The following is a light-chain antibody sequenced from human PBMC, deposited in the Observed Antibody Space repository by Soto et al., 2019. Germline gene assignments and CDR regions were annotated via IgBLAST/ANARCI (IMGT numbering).Light chain of an antibody. CDR1: SGDVGGYNY. CDR2: DVS. Sequence: QAVLTQPASVSGSPGQSMTISCTGTSGDVGGYNYVSWYQQHPGKAPKLMIYDVSNRPSGVSNRFSGSKSGNTASLTISGLQAEDEADYYCSSYTSSSTLVFGTGTKVTVL. CDR3: SSYTSSSTLV. J-gene: IGLJ1*01. V-gene: IGLV2-14*01.